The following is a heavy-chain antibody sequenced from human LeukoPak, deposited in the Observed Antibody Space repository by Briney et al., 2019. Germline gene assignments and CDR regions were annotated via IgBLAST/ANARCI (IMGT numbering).Heavy chain of an antibody. D-gene: IGHD2-15*01. CDR2: ISATNTDI. Sequence: GGSLRLSCAASGFTFSDYHMSWIRQAPGKGLEWVSYISATNTDIHYTDSVKGRFTISRDKAKNSLYLQMNSLSAEDTAVYYCARDRCSGGGCYFYYMDVWGKGTTVAISS. CDR3: ARDRCSGGGCYFYYMDV. V-gene: IGHV3-11*01. CDR1: GFTFSDYH. J-gene: IGHJ6*03.